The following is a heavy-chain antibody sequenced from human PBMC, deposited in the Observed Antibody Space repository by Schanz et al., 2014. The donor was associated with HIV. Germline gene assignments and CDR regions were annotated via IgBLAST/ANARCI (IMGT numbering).Heavy chain of an antibody. Sequence: QVLLVESGGGVVQPGRSLRLSCAASGYSFSTYGMYWVRQAPGKGLEWVADIWHDGSNKNYADSVKGRFTISRDNSRNTVYLQMDSLRVEDTAVYYCARGGLGVVAEGNAFDLWGQGTLVTVSS. J-gene: IGHJ3*01. V-gene: IGHV3-33*01. CDR1: GYSFSTYG. D-gene: IGHD2-15*01. CDR2: IWHDGSNK. CDR3: ARGGLGVVAEGNAFDL.